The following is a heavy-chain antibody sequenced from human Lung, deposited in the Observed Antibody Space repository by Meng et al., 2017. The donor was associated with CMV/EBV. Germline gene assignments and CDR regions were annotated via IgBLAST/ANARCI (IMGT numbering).Heavy chain of an antibody. J-gene: IGHJ4*02. D-gene: IGHD5-18*01. CDR1: GYKFTNYW. CDR2: FNPGDSET. Sequence: GESLKISCKASGYKFTNYWIGWVRQKPGKGLEWMALFNPGDSETRYSPSFQGQFTISVDRFRSTTFLQWRSLRASDTAMYYCARLVQSAKVLDFWGQGTLAIFSS. CDR3: ARLVQSAKVLDF. V-gene: IGHV5-51*01.